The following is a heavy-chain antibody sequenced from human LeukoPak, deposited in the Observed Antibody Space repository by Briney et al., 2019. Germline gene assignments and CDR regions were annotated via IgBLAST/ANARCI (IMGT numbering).Heavy chain of an antibody. J-gene: IGHJ6*03. CDR3: ATERAGERPRPLLSYYYMDV. CDR1: GFTFSSYW. V-gene: IGHV3-7*01. D-gene: IGHD3-16*01. CDR2: IKEDGSEK. Sequence: GGSLRLSCAASGFTFSSYWMSWVRQAPGKGLEWVANIKEDGSEKYYVDSVKGRFTISRDNAKNSLSLQVNSLRAEDTAVYYCATERAGERPRPLLSYYYMDVWGKGTTVTISS.